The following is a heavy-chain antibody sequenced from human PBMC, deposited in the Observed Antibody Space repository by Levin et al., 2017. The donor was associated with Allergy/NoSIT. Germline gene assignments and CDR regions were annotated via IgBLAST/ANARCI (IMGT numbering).Heavy chain of an antibody. CDR3: AKESIDCSGGSCYLGPPDY. D-gene: IGHD2-15*01. Sequence: GGSLRLSCAASGFTFSSYAMSWVRQAPGKGLEWVSAISGSGGSTYYADSVKGRFTISRDNSKNTLYLQMNSLRAEDTAVYYCAKESIDCSGGSCYLGPPDYWGQGTLVTVSS. CDR2: ISGSGGST. CDR1: GFTFSSYA. V-gene: IGHV3-23*01. J-gene: IGHJ4*02.